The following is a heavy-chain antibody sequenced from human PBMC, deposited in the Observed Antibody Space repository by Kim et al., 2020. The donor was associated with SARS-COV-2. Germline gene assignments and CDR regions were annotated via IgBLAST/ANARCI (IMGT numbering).Heavy chain of an antibody. Sequence: GGSLRLSCAASGFTVSSYGMHWVRQAPGKGLEWVAVIWYDGSNKYYADSVKGRFTISRDNSKNTLYLQMNSLRAEDTAVYYCAKDRVHRGFGELMKFDPWGQGTLVTVSS. CDR1: GFTVSSYG. D-gene: IGHD3-10*01. V-gene: IGHV3-33*06. J-gene: IGHJ5*02. CDR3: AKDRVHRGFGELMKFDP. CDR2: IWYDGSNK.